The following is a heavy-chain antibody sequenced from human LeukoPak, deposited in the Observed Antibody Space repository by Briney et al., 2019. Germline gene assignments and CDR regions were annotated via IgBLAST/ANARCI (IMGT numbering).Heavy chain of an antibody. CDR3: ARDNRNWSLDY. V-gene: IGHV1-46*01. J-gene: IGHJ4*02. CDR1: GYTFTSYK. CDR2: INPDGGST. Sequence: ASVKVSCKASGYTFTSYKMHWVRQAPGQGLEWMGIINPDGGSTVYAQKFQGTVTMTSDTSTSTVYMELSSLRSEDTAVYSCARDNRNWSLDYWGQGTLVTVPS. D-gene: IGHD1-7*01.